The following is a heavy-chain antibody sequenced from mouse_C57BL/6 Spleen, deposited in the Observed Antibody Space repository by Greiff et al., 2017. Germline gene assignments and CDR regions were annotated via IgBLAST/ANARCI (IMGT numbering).Heavy chain of an antibody. J-gene: IGHJ4*01. D-gene: IGHD3-3*01. Sequence: QVQLKESGPELVKPGASVKISCKASGYAFSSSWMNWVKQRPGTGLEWIGRIYPGDGDTNYNGKFKGKATLTADKSSSTAYMQLSSLTSEDSAVYFCARLGMDAMDYWGQGTSVTVSS. CDR1: GYAFSSSW. CDR2: IYPGDGDT. CDR3: ARLGMDAMDY. V-gene: IGHV1-82*01.